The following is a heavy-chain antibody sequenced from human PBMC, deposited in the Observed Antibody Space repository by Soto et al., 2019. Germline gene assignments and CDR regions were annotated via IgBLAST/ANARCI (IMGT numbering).Heavy chain of an antibody. Sequence: QVQLVESGGGVVQPGRSLRLSCAASGFTFSSYAMHWVRQAPGKGLEWVAGISYDGSTIDYADSVKGRFSISRDNSKNTLHLEMHNLRPEDTAVYYCVTVGGSSSWYRFYFDYWGQGTLVTVAS. V-gene: IGHV3-30*03. CDR1: GFTFSSYA. D-gene: IGHD6-13*01. CDR3: VTVGGSSSWYRFYFDY. J-gene: IGHJ4*02. CDR2: ISYDGSTI.